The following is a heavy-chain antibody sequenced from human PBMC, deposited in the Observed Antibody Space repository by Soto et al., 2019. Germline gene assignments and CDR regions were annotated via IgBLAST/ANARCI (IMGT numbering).Heavy chain of an antibody. J-gene: IGHJ5*02. Sequence: SVKVSCKSSGCTFSSYAISWVRQAPGQGLEWMGGIIPIFGTANYAQKFQGRVTITADESTSTAYMELSSLRSEDTAVYYCARSLSGSRPWFAPWGQGTLVTVSS. D-gene: IGHD1-26*01. V-gene: IGHV1-69*13. CDR3: ARSLSGSRPWFAP. CDR2: IIPIFGTA. CDR1: GCTFSSYA.